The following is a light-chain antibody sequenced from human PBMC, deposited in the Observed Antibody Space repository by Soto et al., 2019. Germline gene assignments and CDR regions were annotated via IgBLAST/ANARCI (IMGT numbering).Light chain of an antibody. V-gene: IGLV2-11*01. CDR1: CSDVGGYNY. CDR2: DVS. J-gene: IGLJ1*01. CDR3: CSYAGSYTHYV. Sequence: QSAMTQPRSVSGSLGQSITISCTGTCSDVGGYNYVSWYRQHPGKAPKLMIYDVSKRPSGVPDRFSGSKSGNMASLTISGLQAEDEADYYCCSYAGSYTHYVFGTGTKVTVL.